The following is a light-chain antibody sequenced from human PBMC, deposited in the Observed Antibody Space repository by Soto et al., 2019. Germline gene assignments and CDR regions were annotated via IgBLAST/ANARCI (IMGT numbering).Light chain of an antibody. J-gene: IGLJ3*02. Sequence: QSALTQPASVSGSPGQSITISCTGTSSDVGSYNLVSWYQQHPGKAPKLMIYEVSKRPSGVSNRFSGSKSGNTASLRISGLQAEDEADYNCCSYAGSSTWVFGGGTKLTVL. CDR2: EVS. CDR1: SSDVGSYNL. V-gene: IGLV2-23*02. CDR3: CSYAGSSTWV.